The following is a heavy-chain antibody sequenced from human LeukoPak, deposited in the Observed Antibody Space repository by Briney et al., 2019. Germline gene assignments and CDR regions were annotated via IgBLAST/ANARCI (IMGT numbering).Heavy chain of an antibody. Sequence: TGGSLRLSCAASGFTLSNYAMSWVRQAPGKGLEWVSGISGSGGYTYYADSVKGRFTISRDNSNNTPYLQMNSLRAEDTAVYYCAKDLYCSSTSCYMDVWGKGTTVTVSS. CDR1: GFTLSNYA. CDR3: AKDLYCSSTSCYMDV. V-gene: IGHV3-23*01. CDR2: ISGSGGYT. D-gene: IGHD2-2*01. J-gene: IGHJ6*03.